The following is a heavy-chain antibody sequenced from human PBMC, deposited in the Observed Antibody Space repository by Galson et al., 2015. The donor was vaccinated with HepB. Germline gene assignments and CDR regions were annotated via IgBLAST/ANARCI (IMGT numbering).Heavy chain of an antibody. CDR1: GFTFSSYW. D-gene: IGHD3-3*01. CDR3: ARDVRITIFGVVTPGGMDV. J-gene: IGHJ6*02. Sequence: SLRLSCAASGFTFSSYWMSWVRQAPGKGLEWVANIKQDGSEKYYVDSVKGRFTISRDNAKNSLHLQMNSLRAEDTAVYYCARDVRITIFGVVTPGGMDVWGQGTTVTVSS. CDR2: IKQDGSEK. V-gene: IGHV3-7*01.